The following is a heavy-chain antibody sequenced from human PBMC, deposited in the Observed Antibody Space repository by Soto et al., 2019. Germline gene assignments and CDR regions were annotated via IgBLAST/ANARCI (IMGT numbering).Heavy chain of an antibody. J-gene: IGHJ6*01. CDR3: ARTLLASYYYDSSGYYTGGMDV. Sequence: VSVKVYFKTSGYPFTSYAIHSVRQAPGQYLEWIPWLNPGNANTKYSHKFHVRVTITRYTYARTAYMELSSLRFEDTAVYYCARTLLASYYYDSSGYYTGGMDVWGQGTTVTFSS. CDR1: GYPFTSYA. V-gene: IGHV1-3*01. CDR2: LNPGNANT. D-gene: IGHD3-22*01.